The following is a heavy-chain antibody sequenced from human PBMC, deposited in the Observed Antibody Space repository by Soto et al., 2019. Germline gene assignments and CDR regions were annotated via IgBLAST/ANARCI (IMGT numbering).Heavy chain of an antibody. V-gene: IGHV4-31*03. CDR3: ARVQPYDYGANSGWLDP. J-gene: IGHJ5*02. CDR1: GDSISRGGYY. Sequence: QVQLQESGPGLLKPSQTLSLTCTVSGDSISRGGYYWSWIRQHPGKVLEWIGYIFYSGTTYYNPSLKGRISISVDTSENHFSLSLTSVTAADTAVYYCARVQPYDYGANSGWLDPWGQGTLVTVSS. CDR2: IFYSGTT. D-gene: IGHD4-17*01.